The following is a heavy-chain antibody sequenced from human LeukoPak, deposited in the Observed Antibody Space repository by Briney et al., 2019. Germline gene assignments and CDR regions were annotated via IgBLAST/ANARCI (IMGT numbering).Heavy chain of an antibody. CDR1: GYTLTELS. CDR2: FDPEDGET. D-gene: IGHD6-19*01. Sequence: ASVKVSCKVSGYTLTELSMHWVRQAPGKGLEWMGGFDPEDGETIYAQKFQGRVTITADKSTSTAYMELSSLRSEDTAVYYCARDQPSSGWYPRNDYWGQGTLVTVSS. J-gene: IGHJ4*02. V-gene: IGHV1-24*01. CDR3: ARDQPSSGWYPRNDY.